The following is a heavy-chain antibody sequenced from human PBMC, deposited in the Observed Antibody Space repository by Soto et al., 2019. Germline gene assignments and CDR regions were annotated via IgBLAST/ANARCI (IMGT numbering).Heavy chain of an antibody. D-gene: IGHD1-26*01. CDR1: GGSMSPYF. Sequence: PSEPLSLTCTVSGGSMSPYFWSWIRQSPGKGLEWIGYIYYSGTTNYNPSFKSRVTTLLDTSKNQFSLKLVSLTAADTAFFYGARGRGGTYDVSEIWGQGALVTVSS. V-gene: IGHV4-59*01. CDR3: ARGRGGTYDVSEI. CDR2: IYYSGTT. J-gene: IGHJ3*02.